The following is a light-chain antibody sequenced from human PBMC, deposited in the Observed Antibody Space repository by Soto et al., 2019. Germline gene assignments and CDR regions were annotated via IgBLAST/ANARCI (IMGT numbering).Light chain of an antibody. CDR1: SSDVCGYNY. Sequence: QSVVTQPRSVSGAPGQSVTISCTGTSSDVCGYNYVSWYQQHPGKAPKLMIYDVSKRPSGVPDRFSGSKSGNTASLTISGLQAEDEADYYCCSYAGSYTPLYVFGTGTKVTVL. CDR3: CSYAGSYTPLYV. CDR2: DVS. V-gene: IGLV2-11*01. J-gene: IGLJ1*01.